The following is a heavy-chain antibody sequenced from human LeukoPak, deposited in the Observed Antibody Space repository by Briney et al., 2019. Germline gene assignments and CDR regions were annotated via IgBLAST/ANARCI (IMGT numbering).Heavy chain of an antibody. CDR3: AKLHDFWSGYYN. J-gene: IGHJ4*02. CDR1: GFTFSSYA. Sequence: GGSLRLSCAASGFTFSSYAMSWVRQAPGKGLEWVPAISGSGGSTYYADSVKGRFTISRDNSKNTLYLQMNSLRAEDTAVYYCAKLHDFWSGYYNWGQGTLVTVSS. V-gene: IGHV3-23*01. D-gene: IGHD3-3*01. CDR2: ISGSGGST.